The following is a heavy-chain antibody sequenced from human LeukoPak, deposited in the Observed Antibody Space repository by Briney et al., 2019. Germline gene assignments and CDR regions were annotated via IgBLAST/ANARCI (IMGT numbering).Heavy chain of an antibody. D-gene: IGHD3-3*01. V-gene: IGHV3-23*01. CDR2: ISGSGGST. J-gene: IGHJ4*02. CDR1: GYTFTSYG. CDR3: AKNYDFWSGYLGY. Sequence: SCKASGYTFTSYGISWVRQAPGQGLEWVSAISGSGGSTYYADSVKGRFTISRDNSKNTLYLQMNSLRAEDTAVYYCAKNYDFWSGYLGYWGQGTLVTVSS.